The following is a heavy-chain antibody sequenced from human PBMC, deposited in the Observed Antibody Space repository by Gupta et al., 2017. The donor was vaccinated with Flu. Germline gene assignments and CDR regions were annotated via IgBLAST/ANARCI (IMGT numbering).Heavy chain of an antibody. Sequence: PGKGREWVGRIKSKTDGGTTDYAAPVKGRFTISRDDSKNTLYLQMNSLKTEDTAVYYWTTPDPYYYDSSGYYHDAFDIWGQGTMVTVSS. V-gene: IGHV3-15*01. CDR2: IKSKTDGGTT. CDR3: TTPDPYYYDSSGYYHDAFDI. J-gene: IGHJ3*02. D-gene: IGHD3-22*01.